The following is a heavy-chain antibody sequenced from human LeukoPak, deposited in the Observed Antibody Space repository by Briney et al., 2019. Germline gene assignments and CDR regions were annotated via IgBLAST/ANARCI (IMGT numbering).Heavy chain of an antibody. V-gene: IGHV4-59*01. J-gene: IGHJ4*02. CDR2: IYYTGST. CDR3: ARNLAGDY. Sequence: SETLSLTCTVSGGSISNYYWTWIRQPPGKGLEWIGDIYYTGSTNYNPSLKSRVTISVDTSKNQLSLKLTSVTAADTAVYYCARNLAGDYWGQGTLVTVSS. CDR1: GGSISNYY. D-gene: IGHD3-10*01.